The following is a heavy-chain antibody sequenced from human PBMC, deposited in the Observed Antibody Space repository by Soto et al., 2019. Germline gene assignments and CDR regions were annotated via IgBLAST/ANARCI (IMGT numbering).Heavy chain of an antibody. D-gene: IGHD6-13*01. J-gene: IGHJ5*02. Sequence: SETLSLTCTVSGGSISSYYWSWIRQSPGKGLEWIGYIYYSGSTNYNHSLKSRVTISVDTSKNQFSLKLSSVTAADTAVYYCARGAAAAPGWFDPWGQGTLVTVSS. V-gene: IGHV4-59*01. CDR1: GGSISSYY. CDR3: ARGAAAAPGWFDP. CDR2: IYYSGST.